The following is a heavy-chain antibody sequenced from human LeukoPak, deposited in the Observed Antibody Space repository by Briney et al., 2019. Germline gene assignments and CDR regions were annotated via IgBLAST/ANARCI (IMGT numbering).Heavy chain of an antibody. Sequence: SQTLSLTCTVSGGSISSGSDYWSWIRQPAGKGLEWIWRIYTSGSPNYNPSLKSRVTISVDTSKNQFSLKLSSVTAADTAVYYCARDYYDFWRGYYYYYMDVWGKGTTVTVSS. D-gene: IGHD3-3*01. CDR3: ARDYYDFWRGYYYYYMDV. J-gene: IGHJ6*03. V-gene: IGHV4-61*02. CDR1: GGSISSGSDY. CDR2: IYTSGSP.